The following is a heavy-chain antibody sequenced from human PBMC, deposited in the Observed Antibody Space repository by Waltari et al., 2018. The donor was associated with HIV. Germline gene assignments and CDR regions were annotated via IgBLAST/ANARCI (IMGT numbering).Heavy chain of an antibody. CDR2: IYYSGST. D-gene: IGHD3-3*01. CDR1: GGSIRGYY. CDR3: ARGACPWEWLLSSYWFFDL. Sequence: QVQLQASGPGLVKPSETLSLTCTVSGGSIRGYYWSWIRQPPGKGLGWIGYIYYSGSTNDSPSLSGRITISIAAANNHFSLKFGSVTAADTAVYYCARGACPWEWLLSSYWFFDLWGRGTLVTVSS. J-gene: IGHJ2*01. V-gene: IGHV4-59*01.